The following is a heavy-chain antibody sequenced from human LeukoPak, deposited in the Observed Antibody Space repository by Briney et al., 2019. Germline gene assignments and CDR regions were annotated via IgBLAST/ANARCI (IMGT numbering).Heavy chain of an antibody. J-gene: IGHJ4*02. V-gene: IGHV1-46*01. D-gene: IGHD6-19*01. CDR1: GYTFTSYY. Sequence: GASVTVSCTASGYTFTSYYMHWVRQAPGQGLEWMGIINPSGGSTSYAQKFQGRVTMTGDTSTSTVYMELSSLRSEDTAVYYCAREGEWLDYFDYWGQGTLVTVSS. CDR3: AREGEWLDYFDY. CDR2: INPSGGST.